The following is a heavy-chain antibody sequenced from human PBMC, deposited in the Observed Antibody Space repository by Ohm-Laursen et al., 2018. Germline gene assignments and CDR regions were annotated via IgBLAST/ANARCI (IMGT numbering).Heavy chain of an antibody. CDR3: AKEWELLQDAVDI. CDR2: ITDSGGST. D-gene: IGHD1-26*01. Sequence: SLRLSCTASGFTFSNYAMYWVRQAPGKGLEWVSAITDSGGSTFYADSVKGHFTISRDNSKNTLYLQMNSLRAEDTAVYYCAKEWELLQDAVDIWGQGTMVTVSS. J-gene: IGHJ3*02. V-gene: IGHV3-23*01. CDR1: GFTFSNYA.